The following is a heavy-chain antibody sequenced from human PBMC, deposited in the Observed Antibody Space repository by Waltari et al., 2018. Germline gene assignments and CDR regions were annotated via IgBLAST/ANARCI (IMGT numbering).Heavy chain of an antibody. Sequence: QLTLKESGPTVVKPTQTLTLTCDFSGFSLTTSGVGLGWIRQPPGKALEWLAIIYWDDDKRYSPSLESRLGITKDTSKNQVVLSLTDVDPVDTATYFCAHRHRGTTSGGAFDVWGQGTMVTVSS. CDR3: AHRHRGTTSGGAFDV. CDR1: GFSLTTSGVG. CDR2: IYWDDDK. D-gene: IGHD3-10*01. J-gene: IGHJ3*01. V-gene: IGHV2-5*02.